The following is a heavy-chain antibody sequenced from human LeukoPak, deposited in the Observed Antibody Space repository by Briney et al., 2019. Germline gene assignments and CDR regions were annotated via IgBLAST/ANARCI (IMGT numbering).Heavy chain of an antibody. J-gene: IGHJ4*02. CDR1: GFTFSSYE. CDR3: ASGQLWPYFDY. CDR2: ISSSGSTI. D-gene: IGHD5-18*01. Sequence: GGSLRLSCAASGFTFSSYEMNWVRQAPGKGLEWVSYISSSGSTIYYADSVKGRFTISRDNAKNSLYLQMSSLRAEDTAVYYCASGQLWPYFDYWGQGTLVTVSS. V-gene: IGHV3-48*03.